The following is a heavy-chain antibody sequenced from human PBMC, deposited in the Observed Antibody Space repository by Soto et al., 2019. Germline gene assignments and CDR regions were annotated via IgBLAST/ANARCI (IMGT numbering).Heavy chain of an antibody. CDR1: GGSISNSCCC. V-gene: IGHV4-39*07. D-gene: IGHD3-3*01. CDR2: IYYSGST. J-gene: IGHJ6*03. CDR3: ARSVPYDFWSGYPPSYYYYYYMDV. Sequence: PSETLSLTCAVDGGSISNSCCCWVWIRQLPGKELEWIGSIYYSGSTNYNPSLKSRVTISVDTSKNQFSLKLSSVTAADTAVYYCARSVPYDFWSGYPPSYYYYYYMDVWGKGTTVTVSS.